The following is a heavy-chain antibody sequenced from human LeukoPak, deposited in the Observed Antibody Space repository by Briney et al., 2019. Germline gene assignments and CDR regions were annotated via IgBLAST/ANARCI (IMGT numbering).Heavy chain of an antibody. D-gene: IGHD3-22*01. Sequence: GASVKVSRQESGYTFTRYYMHRVGQDPGQGLEWIGIVKPSGVITNHPQKYQGRDTMTRDTSTSTVYMELSSLRSEDTAVYYCAKEPYYYDSSGYYYDGNYFDYWGQGTLVTVSS. V-gene: IGHV1-46*01. J-gene: IGHJ4*02. CDR3: AKEPYYYDSSGYYYDGNYFDY. CDR2: VKPSGVIT. CDR1: GYTFTRYY.